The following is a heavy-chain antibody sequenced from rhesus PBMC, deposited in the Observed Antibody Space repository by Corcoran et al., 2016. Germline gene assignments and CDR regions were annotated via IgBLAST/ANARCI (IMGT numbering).Heavy chain of an antibody. CDR3: ASYSNSFDY. J-gene: IGHJ4*01. V-gene: IGHV4-122*02. Sequence: QLQLQESGPGLVKPSETLSLTCAVSGYSISSGYGWSWIRQPPGKGLEWIGFISYSGSTSYNPSLKRRVTISIDTSKTQFSLKLSSVTAADTAVYYCASYSNSFDYWGQGVLVTVSS. D-gene: IGHD4-23*01. CDR1: GYSISSGYG. CDR2: ISYSGST.